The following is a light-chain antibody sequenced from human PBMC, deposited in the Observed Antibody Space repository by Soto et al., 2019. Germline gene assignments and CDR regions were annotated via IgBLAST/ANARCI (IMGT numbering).Light chain of an antibody. CDR2: GAS. Sequence: ERECAQFGGTRTLTKGKRATLSCWAIHSVTTHLAWFQQRPGQAPRLLIYGASNRATGIPARFSGSGSGTDFTLTISSLVSQDFAVYCCQQRNSWPPPFPFGQGTLLDIK. CDR1: HSVTTH. J-gene: IGKJ5*01. CDR3: QQRNSWPPPFP. V-gene: IGKV3-11*01.